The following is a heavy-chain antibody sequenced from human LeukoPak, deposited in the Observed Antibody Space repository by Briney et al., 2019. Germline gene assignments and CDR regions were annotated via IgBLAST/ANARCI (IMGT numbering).Heavy chain of an antibody. CDR3: ARERSRDGYNDAFDI. CDR2: IIPIFGTA. D-gene: IGHD5-24*01. CDR1: GGTFSSYA. V-gene: IGHV1-69*13. J-gene: IGHJ3*02. Sequence: SVKVSCKASGGTFSSYAISWVRQAPGQGLEWMGGIIPIFGTANYAQKFQGRVTITADESTSTAYMELSSLRSEDTAVYYCARERSRDGYNDAFDIWGQGTMVTVSS.